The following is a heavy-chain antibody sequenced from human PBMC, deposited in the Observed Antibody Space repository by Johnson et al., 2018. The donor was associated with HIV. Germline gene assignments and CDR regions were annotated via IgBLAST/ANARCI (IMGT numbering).Heavy chain of an antibody. CDR2: ISGSGGST. CDR1: GFTFSSYA. V-gene: IGHV3-23*04. CDR3: VRGGQWGATDAFDI. Sequence: VQLVESGGGVVQPGRSLRLSCAASGFTFSSYAMHWVRQAPGKGLEWVSAISGSGGSTYYADSVKGRFTISRDNSKNTLYLQMNSLRAGDTAVYYCVRGGQWGATDAFDIWGQGTMVTVSS. D-gene: IGHD6-19*01. J-gene: IGHJ3*02.